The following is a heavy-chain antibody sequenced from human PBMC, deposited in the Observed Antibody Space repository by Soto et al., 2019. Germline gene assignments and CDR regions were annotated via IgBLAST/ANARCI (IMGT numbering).Heavy chain of an antibody. CDR1: GGSFSGYY. D-gene: IGHD2-21*01. J-gene: IGHJ4*02. CDR2: INHSGST. Sequence: PSETLSLTCAVYGGSFSGYYWSWIRQPPGKGLEWIGEINHSGSTNYNPSLKSRVTISVDTSKNQFSLKLSSVTAADTAVYYCAREHIDDYWGQGTLVTVSS. V-gene: IGHV4-34*01. CDR3: AREHIDDY.